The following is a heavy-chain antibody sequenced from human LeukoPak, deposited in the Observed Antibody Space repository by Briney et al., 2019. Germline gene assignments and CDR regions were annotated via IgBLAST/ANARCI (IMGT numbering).Heavy chain of an antibody. D-gene: IGHD6-6*01. CDR2: ISYDGSNK. J-gene: IGHJ4*02. CDR1: GFTFGSYG. V-gene: IGHV3-30*18. Sequence: GGSLRLSCAASGFTFGSYGMHWVRQAPGKGLEWVAVISYDGSNKYYADSVKGRFTISRDNSKNTLYLQMNSLRAEDTAVYYCAKADEQLALGVDYWGQGTLVTVSS. CDR3: AKADEQLALGVDY.